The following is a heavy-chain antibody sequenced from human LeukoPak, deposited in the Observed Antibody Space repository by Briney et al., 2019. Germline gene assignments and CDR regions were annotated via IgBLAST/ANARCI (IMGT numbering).Heavy chain of an antibody. CDR1: GGSFSGYY. CDR3: ARDLITVTKGFDI. V-gene: IGHV4-34*01. D-gene: IGHD4-17*01. Sequence: SETLSLTCAVYGGSFSGYYWSWIRQPPGKGLEWIGEINHSGSTNYNPSLKSRVTISVDTSKNQFSLKLTSVTAADTAVYYCARDLITVTKGFDIWGQGTMVSVSS. CDR2: INHSGST. J-gene: IGHJ3*02.